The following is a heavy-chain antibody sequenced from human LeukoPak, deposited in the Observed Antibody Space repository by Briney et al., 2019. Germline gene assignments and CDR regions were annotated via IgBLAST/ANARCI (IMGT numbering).Heavy chain of an antibody. CDR2: IYADDSDV. Sequence: GESLKISCKGSGYSFTLYWIGWVRQMPGKGLEWMAIIYADDSDVRYSPSFQGQVTISVDKSISTAYLQWSSLKASDTAMYYCVRHGSSGYDRRGRTRYYYYMDVWGKGTTVTVS. CDR3: VRHGSSGYDRRGRTRYYYYMDV. D-gene: IGHD5-12*01. J-gene: IGHJ6*03. V-gene: IGHV5-51*01. CDR1: GYSFTLYW.